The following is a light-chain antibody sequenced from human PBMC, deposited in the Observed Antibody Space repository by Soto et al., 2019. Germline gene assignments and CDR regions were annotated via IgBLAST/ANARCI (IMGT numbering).Light chain of an antibody. Sequence: EIVMTQSPATLSVSPGERATLSCRASQSVGSNLAWYQQRRGQVPRLLIYGASTRATGIPARFSGSGSGTEFILTISGLQSEDFATYYCQQYMSYSFGQGTKVEIK. CDR1: QSVGSN. V-gene: IGKV3-15*01. CDR3: QQYMSYS. J-gene: IGKJ1*01. CDR2: GAS.